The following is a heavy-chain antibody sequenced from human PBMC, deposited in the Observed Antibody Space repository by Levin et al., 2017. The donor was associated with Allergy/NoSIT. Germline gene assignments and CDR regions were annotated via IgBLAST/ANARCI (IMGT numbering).Heavy chain of an antibody. V-gene: IGHV3-21*01. CDR1: GFTFSSYG. Sequence: LSLTCAASGFTFSSYGMNWVRQAPGKGLEWVSSISITSDFIFYADSLKGRFTISRDNAKNSLFLQMTNLRADDTAVYYCARAITYYFDSNGYYYYYGMDVWGQGTTVTVSS. CDR2: ISITSDFI. CDR3: ARAITYYFDSNGYYYYYGMDV. J-gene: IGHJ6*02. D-gene: IGHD3-22*01.